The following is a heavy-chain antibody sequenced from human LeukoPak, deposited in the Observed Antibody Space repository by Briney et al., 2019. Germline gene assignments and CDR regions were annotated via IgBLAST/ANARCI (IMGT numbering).Heavy chain of an antibody. D-gene: IGHD2-2*01. CDR2: INPNSGGT. Sequence: ASVKVSCKASSYTFTSYYMHWVRQAPGQGLEWMGWINPNSGGTNYAQKFQGRVTMTRDTSISTAYMELSRLRSDDTAVYYCAREGCSITSCYDGFDYWGQGTLVTVSS. V-gene: IGHV1-2*02. CDR1: SYTFTSYY. CDR3: AREGCSITSCYDGFDY. J-gene: IGHJ4*02.